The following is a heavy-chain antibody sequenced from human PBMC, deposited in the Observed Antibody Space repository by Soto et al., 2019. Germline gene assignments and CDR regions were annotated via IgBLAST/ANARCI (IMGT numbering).Heavy chain of an antibody. J-gene: IGHJ4*02. V-gene: IGHV4-31*03. Sequence: KTSETLSLTCTVSGGSISSGGYYWSWIRQHPGKGLEWIGYIYYSGSTYYNPSLKSRVTISIDPSKSQFSLKLSSVTAADTAVFYCARTYSRSAYFDYWGQGTLVTGSS. CDR2: IYYSGST. D-gene: IGHD3-22*01. CDR3: ARTYSRSAYFDY. CDR1: GGSISSGGYY.